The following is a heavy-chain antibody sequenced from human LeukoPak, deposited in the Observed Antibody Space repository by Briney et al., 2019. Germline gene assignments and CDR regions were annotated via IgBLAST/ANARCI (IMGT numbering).Heavy chain of an antibody. V-gene: IGHV1-46*01. CDR1: GYTFTSYD. CDR3: ARGLDYYDTTKGFDY. CDR2: INPSGGST. Sequence: ASVKVSCKASGYTFTSYDINWVRQAPGQGLELMGIINPSGGSTNYAQKFQGRVAMTRDTSTSTVYMELSSLRSEDTAVYYCARGLDYYDTTKGFDYWGQGTLVTVSS. J-gene: IGHJ4*02. D-gene: IGHD3-22*01.